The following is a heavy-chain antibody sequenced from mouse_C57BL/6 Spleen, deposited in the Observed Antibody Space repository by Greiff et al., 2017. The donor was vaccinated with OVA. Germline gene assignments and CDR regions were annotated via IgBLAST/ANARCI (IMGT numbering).Heavy chain of an antibody. CDR2: INPNNGGT. J-gene: IGHJ1*03. CDR1: GYTFTDYN. Sequence: VQLQQSGPELVKPGASVKMSCKASGYTFTDYNMHWVKQSHGKSLEWIGYINPNNGGTSYNQKFKGKATLTVNKSSSTAYMELRSLTSEDSAVYYCASEGYYYGSTYWYFDVWGTGTTVTVSS. D-gene: IGHD1-1*01. V-gene: IGHV1-22*01. CDR3: ASEGYYYGSTYWYFDV.